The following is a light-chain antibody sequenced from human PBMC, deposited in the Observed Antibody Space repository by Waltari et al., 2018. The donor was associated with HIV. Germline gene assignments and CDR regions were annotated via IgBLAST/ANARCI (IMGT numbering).Light chain of an antibody. J-gene: IGLJ3*02. CDR1: ALPKKY. CDR2: KDS. V-gene: IGLV3-16*01. Sequence: SYELTQPPSVSVSLGQMARITCSGAALPKKYTYWYQQKPGQAPVLVIYKDSERPAGIPERFAGSSSGTIVTLTISGVQAEDEADYYCLSADNSGTYWMFGGGTKLTVL. CDR3: LSADNSGTYWM.